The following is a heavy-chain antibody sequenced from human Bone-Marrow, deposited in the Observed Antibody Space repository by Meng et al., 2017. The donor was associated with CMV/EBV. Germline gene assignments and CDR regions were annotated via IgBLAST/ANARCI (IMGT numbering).Heavy chain of an antibody. CDR3: TRQVVVGTGVNLFAY. CDR2: IRSKANSYAT. Sequence: GGSLRLSCAASGFTFSGSAMHWVRQASGKGLGWVGRIRSKANSYATAYAASVKGRFTISRDDSKNTAYLQRNSLKTEDTAVYYCTRQVVVGTGVNLFAYWGQGTLVTVSS. J-gene: IGHJ4*02. D-gene: IGHD2-21*02. V-gene: IGHV3-73*01. CDR1: GFTFSGSA.